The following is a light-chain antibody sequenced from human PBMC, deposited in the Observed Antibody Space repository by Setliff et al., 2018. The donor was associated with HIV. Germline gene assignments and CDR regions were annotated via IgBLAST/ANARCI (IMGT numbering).Light chain of an antibody. Sequence: QSALAQPASVSGSPGQSITVSCTGTSSDVGAYNYVSWYQQHPGKAPKLMIYEVSNRPSGVSNRFSGSKSGNTASLTISGLQAEDEADYYCSSYTSNSTPVFGTGTKVTV. CDR2: EVS. V-gene: IGLV2-14*01. J-gene: IGLJ1*01. CDR3: SSYTSNSTPV. CDR1: SSDVGAYNY.